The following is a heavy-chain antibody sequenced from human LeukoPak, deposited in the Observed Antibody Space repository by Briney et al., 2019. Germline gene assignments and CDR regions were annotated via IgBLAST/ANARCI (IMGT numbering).Heavy chain of an antibody. Sequence: GASVKVSCKASGYTFTAYYMHWVRQAPGQGLEWMGWINPNSGGTNYAQKFQGRVTMTRDTSISTAYMELSRLRIDDTAVYYCARAYCSGGDCYSKSNFDSWGQGTLVTVSS. D-gene: IGHD2-15*01. CDR2: INPNSGGT. V-gene: IGHV1-2*02. CDR3: ARAYCSGGDCYSKSNFDS. J-gene: IGHJ4*02. CDR1: GYTFTAYY.